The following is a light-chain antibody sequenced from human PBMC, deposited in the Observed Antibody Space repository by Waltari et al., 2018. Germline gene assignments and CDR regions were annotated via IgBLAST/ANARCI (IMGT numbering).Light chain of an antibody. V-gene: IGKV3-20*01. J-gene: IGKJ1*01. CDR3: QKYGTLRAT. CDR2: DAS. CDR1: QSVSRT. Sequence: EIVLTQSPGTLSVSPGERVTLSCRASQSVSRTLAWYQQKPGQAPRLLIYDASTRATGIPDRFSGSGSGTDFSLTISRLEPEDFAVYYCQKYGTLRATFGQGTKVEIK.